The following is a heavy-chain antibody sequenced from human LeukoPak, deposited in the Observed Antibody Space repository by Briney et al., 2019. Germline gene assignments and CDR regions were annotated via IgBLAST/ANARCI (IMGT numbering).Heavy chain of an antibody. CDR2: INPNSGGT. Sequence: GASVKVSCKASGYTFTGYYMHWVRQAPGQGLEWMGWINPNSGGTNYAQKFQGRVTMTRDTSISTAYMELSRLRSDDTAVYYCARDPDYGGNHRFDYWGQGTLVTVSS. V-gene: IGHV1-2*02. J-gene: IGHJ4*02. CDR3: ARDPDYGGNHRFDY. D-gene: IGHD4-23*01. CDR1: GYTFTGYY.